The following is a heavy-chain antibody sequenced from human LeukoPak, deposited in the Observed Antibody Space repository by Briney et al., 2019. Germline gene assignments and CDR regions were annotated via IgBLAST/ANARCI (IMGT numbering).Heavy chain of an antibody. CDR1: GYTFTSYY. Sequence: ASVKVSCKASGYTFTSYYMHWVRQAPGQGLEWMGWISAYNGNTNYAQKLQGRVTMTTDTSTSTAYMELRSLRSDDTAVYYCARTTTYYDFWSGYPTNPFDYWGQGTLVTVSS. CDR2: ISAYNGNT. CDR3: ARTTTYYDFWSGYPTNPFDY. V-gene: IGHV1-18*04. J-gene: IGHJ4*02. D-gene: IGHD3-3*01.